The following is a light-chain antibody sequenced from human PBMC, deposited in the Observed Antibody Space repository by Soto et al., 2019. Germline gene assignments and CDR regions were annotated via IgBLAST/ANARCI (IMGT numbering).Light chain of an antibody. Sequence: EIVLTQSPGTLSLSPGERATLSCRASQSVTINYLAWYQQKPGQAPRLLVYGASTRATGIPDRFSGSGSGPDFTLTINRLEPEHFAVYYCQQYGSSPFTFGPGTKVDIK. V-gene: IGKV3-20*01. CDR1: QSVTINY. CDR2: GAS. J-gene: IGKJ3*01. CDR3: QQYGSSPFT.